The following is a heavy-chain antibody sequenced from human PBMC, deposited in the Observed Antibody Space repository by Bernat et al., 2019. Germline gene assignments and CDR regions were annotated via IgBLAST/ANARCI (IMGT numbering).Heavy chain of an antibody. Sequence: EVQLVESGGGLVQPGRSLRLSCAASGFTFDDYAMHWVRQAPGKGLEWVSGISWNSGSIGYADSVKGRFTISRDNAKNSLYLQMNSLRAEDTALYYCAKLGGRLDYYDSSGYYGHFDYWGQGTLVTVSS. CDR3: AKLGGRLDYYDSSGYYGHFDY. CDR1: GFTFDDYA. J-gene: IGHJ4*02. D-gene: IGHD3-22*01. CDR2: ISWNSGSI. V-gene: IGHV3-9*01.